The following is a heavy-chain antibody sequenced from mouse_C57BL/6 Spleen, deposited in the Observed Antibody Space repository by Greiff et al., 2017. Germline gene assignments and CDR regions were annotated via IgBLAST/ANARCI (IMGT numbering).Heavy chain of an antibody. CDR2: ISSGGDYI. D-gene: IGHD1-1*02. J-gene: IGHJ4*01. CDR3: TRDGGLTGAYYAMDY. Sequence: EVKLMESGEGLVKPGGSLKLSCAASGFTFSSYAMSWVRQTPEKRLEWVAYISSGGDYIYYADTVKGRFTIYTDNARKTLYLQMSGLESEDIAMYYCTRDGGLTGAYYAMDYWGQGTSVTVSS. CDR1: GFTFSSYA. V-gene: IGHV5-9-1*02.